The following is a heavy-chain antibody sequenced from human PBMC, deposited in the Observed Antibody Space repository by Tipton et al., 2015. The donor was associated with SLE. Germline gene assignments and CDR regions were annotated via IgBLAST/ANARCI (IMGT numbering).Heavy chain of an antibody. V-gene: IGHV3-30-3*01. CDR3: ARGRNFGVLIMDNWFDP. CDR2: ISYDGSNK. D-gene: IGHD3-3*01. Sequence: WIRQAPGKGLEWAAVISYDGSNKYYADSVKGRFTISRDNSKNTLYLQMNSLKAEDTAVYYCARGRNFGVLIMDNWFDPWGQGTLVTVSS. J-gene: IGHJ5*02.